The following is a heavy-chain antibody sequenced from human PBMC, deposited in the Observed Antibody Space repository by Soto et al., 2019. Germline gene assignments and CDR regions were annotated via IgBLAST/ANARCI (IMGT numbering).Heavy chain of an antibody. CDR2: INIGSGNT. CDR3: ARDGGDCGYRLTYYYYIGMDV. V-gene: IGHV1-3*05. J-gene: IGHJ6*02. D-gene: IGHD2-21*02. CDR1: GYAFSSYA. Sequence: QVQLVQSGAEEKQPGASVRVSCKASGYAFSSYAMHWVRQAPGQRFEWMGWINIGSGNTEYSQNFQDRITITRDTSARTVYMELSSLRSEDTAVYYCARDGGDCGYRLTYYYYIGMDVWGQGTTVTVSS.